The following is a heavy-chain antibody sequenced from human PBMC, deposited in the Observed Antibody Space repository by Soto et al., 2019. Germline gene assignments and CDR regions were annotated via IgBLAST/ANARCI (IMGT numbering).Heavy chain of an antibody. V-gene: IGHV1-69*01. Sequence: QVHVVQSGAAMKSLGSSVKVSCQASGGNYSSYAFNWVRQAPGQGLEWMGGIIPVFETTNLAQKFHGRVTLTEDESTTTAYMELSILRSSDAALYFCSLGYSSSWKNFFDYWGQGTLVSVTS. CDR2: IIPVFETT. CDR1: GGNYSSYA. CDR3: SLGYSSSWKNFFDY. D-gene: IGHD1-26*01. J-gene: IGHJ4*02.